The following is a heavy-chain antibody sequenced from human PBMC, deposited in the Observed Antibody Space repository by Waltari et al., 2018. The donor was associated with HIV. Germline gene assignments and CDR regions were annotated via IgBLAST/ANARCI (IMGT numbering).Heavy chain of an antibody. V-gene: IGHV3-30*18. CDR3: VKDGPPVEKSDYFEL. D-gene: IGHD3-9*01. CDR2: ISDDGHKT. Sequence: QAQLVESGGGVVQPGGSLRLSCAASGFNFRYSVMHWVRQTPGKGLEWAAVISDDGHKTFYADSVRGRFTISRDNSNNKLSLQMNSLRPEDAGIYYCVKDGPPVEKSDYFELWGQGTLVTVSS. CDR1: GFNFRYSV. J-gene: IGHJ4*02.